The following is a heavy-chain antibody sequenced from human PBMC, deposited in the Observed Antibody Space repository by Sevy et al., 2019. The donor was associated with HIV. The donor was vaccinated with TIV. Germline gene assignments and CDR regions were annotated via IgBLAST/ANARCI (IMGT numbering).Heavy chain of an antibody. CDR2: IYYSGST. CDR1: GGSISSSSYY. D-gene: IGHD4-4*01. Sequence: SETLSLTCTVSGGSISSSSYYWGWIRQPPGKGLEWIGSIYYSGSTYYNPSLKSRVTISVDTSKNQFSLKLSSVTAADTAVYYCARHPLSTVTAIINWFDPWGQGTLVTVSS. J-gene: IGHJ5*02. CDR3: ARHPLSTVTAIINWFDP. V-gene: IGHV4-39*01.